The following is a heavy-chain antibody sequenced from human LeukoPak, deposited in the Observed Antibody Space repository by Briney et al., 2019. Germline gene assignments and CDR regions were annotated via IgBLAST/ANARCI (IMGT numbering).Heavy chain of an antibody. D-gene: IGHD3-9*01. V-gene: IGHV4-34*01. CDR2: INHSGSN. CDR3: ARAFAYYDILTGYYEPHTILDY. Sequence: SETLSLTCAVYGGSFGGYYWSWIRQPPGKGLEWIGEINHSGSNNYNPSLKSRVTISVDTSKNQFSLKLSSVTAADTAVYYCARAFAYYDILTGYYEPHTILDYWGQGTLVTVSS. CDR1: GGSFGGYY. J-gene: IGHJ4*02.